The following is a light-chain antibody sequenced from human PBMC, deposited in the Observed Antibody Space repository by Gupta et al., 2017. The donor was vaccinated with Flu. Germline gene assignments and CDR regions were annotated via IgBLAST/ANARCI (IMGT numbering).Light chain of an antibody. CDR3: QQYGSSPRS. J-gene: IGKJ2*03. CDR1: QSVSSSY. Sequence: IVLTQSPGTLFLSPGERATLSCRASQSVSSSYLAWYQQKPGQAPRLLIYGASSRATGIPDRFSGSGSGTDFTLTISRLEPEDFAVYYCQQYGSSPRSFGQGTKLEIK. CDR2: GAS. V-gene: IGKV3-20*01.